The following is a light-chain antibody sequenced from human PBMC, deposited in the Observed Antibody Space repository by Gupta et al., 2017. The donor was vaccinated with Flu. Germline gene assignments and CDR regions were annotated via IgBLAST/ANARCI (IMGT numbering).Light chain of an antibody. CDR3: QQSISTPFT. J-gene: IGKJ4*01. Sequence: PSSLSASVRDRVSITCRASHNSNNYLYWYQQKPGKAPKLLIYVTSKLQNGVPSRFSGSGSGTDFTLNISRLQPEDVAIYYCQQSISTPFTFGRGTRVEIK. CDR2: VTS. V-gene: IGKV1-39*01. CDR1: HNSNNY.